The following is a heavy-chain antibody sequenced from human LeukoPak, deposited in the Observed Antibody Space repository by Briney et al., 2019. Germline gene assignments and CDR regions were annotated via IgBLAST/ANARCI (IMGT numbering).Heavy chain of an antibody. CDR3: ARSYSGMTVALFQS. Sequence: SQTLSLTCAISGDSVSSNSASWNWIRQSPSGGLEWLGRTYCRSKWYNDYAASVRGRITINADTSNNQVSLHLNSVTPEDTAVYFCARSYSGMTVALFQSWGQGTLVTVSS. CDR1: GDSVSSNSAS. J-gene: IGHJ4*02. V-gene: IGHV6-1*01. CDR2: TYCRSKWYN. D-gene: IGHD6-19*01.